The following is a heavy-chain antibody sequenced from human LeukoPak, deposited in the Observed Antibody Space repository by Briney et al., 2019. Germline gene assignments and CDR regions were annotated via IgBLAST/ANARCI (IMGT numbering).Heavy chain of an antibody. V-gene: IGHV4-59*01. D-gene: IGHD5-24*01. J-gene: IGHJ4*02. Sequence: PSETLSLTCTVSGGSISSYCWSWIRQPPGKGLEWIGYIYYSGSTNYNPSLKSRVTISVDTSKNQFSLKLSSVTAADTAVYYCARSGRDGYVGLDYWGQGTLVTVSS. CDR3: ARSGRDGYVGLDY. CDR2: IYYSGST. CDR1: GGSISSYC.